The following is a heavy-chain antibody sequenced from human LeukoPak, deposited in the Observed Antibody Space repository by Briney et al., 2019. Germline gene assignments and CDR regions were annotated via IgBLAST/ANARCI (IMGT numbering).Heavy chain of an antibody. V-gene: IGHV3-23*01. CDR1: GFTFSSYA. D-gene: IGHD2-15*01. CDR3: AKEENCSGGSCYFVYYYYGMDV. Sequence: GGSLRLSCAASGFTFSSYAMSWVRQAPGKGLERVSAISGSGGSTYYADSVKGRFTISRDNSKNTLYLQMNSLRAEDTAVYYCAKEENCSGGSCYFVYYYYGMDVWGQGTTVTVSS. J-gene: IGHJ6*02. CDR2: ISGSGGST.